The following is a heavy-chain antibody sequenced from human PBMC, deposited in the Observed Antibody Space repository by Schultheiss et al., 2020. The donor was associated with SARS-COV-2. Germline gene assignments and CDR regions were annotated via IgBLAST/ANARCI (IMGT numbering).Heavy chain of an antibody. D-gene: IGHD4-23*01. CDR2: IGTAGDP. CDR1: GFTFSSYS. Sequence: GESLKISCAASGFTFSSYSMNWVRQAPGKGLEWVSVIGTAGDPYYPGSVKGRFTISRDNSKNTLYLQMNSLRAEDTAVYYCANAVPVVTVDYWGQGTLVTVSS. J-gene: IGHJ4*02. V-gene: IGHV3-53*01. CDR3: ANAVPVVTVDY.